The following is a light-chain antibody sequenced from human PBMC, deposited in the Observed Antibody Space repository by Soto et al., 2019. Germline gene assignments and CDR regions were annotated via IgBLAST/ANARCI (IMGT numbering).Light chain of an antibody. J-gene: IGKJ4*01. CDR3: RQHNSYPLT. V-gene: IGKV1-17*01. CDR2: AAS. Sequence: DIQMTQSPSSLSASVGDRVTITCRASQGIRNGLGWFQQKPGKAPKRLIYAASSLQSGVSSRLSGSGSGTEFTLTISSLQPEDFATYYCRQHNSYPLTFGGGTKVEIK. CDR1: QGIRNG.